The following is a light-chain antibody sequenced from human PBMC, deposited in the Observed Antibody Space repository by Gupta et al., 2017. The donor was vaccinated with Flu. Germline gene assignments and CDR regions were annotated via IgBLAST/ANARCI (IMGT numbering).Light chain of an antibody. CDR1: SSDGGAYHY. Sequence: QSITTSCTGTSSDGGAYHYVSWDQHHPVNDLIIIIYEVTVRPAGGSSRFSASKSGTTASLTISGLQAEDEDDYYSSSYTGSGVLFGGGTKVTVL. CDR3: SSYTGSGVL. CDR2: EVT. V-gene: IGLV2-14*01. J-gene: IGLJ2*01.